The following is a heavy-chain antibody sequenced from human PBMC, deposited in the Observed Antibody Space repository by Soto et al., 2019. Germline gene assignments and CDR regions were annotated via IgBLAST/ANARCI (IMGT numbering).Heavy chain of an antibody. J-gene: IGHJ6*02. Sequence: SVKLSCKASGCTFSSYAISWVRQAPGQGLEWMGGIIPIFGTANYAQKFQGRVTITADESTSTAYMELSSLRSEDTAVYYCARLNCSSTSCYRYGMDVWGQGTTVTVSS. D-gene: IGHD2-2*02. CDR1: GCTFSSYA. CDR2: IIPIFGTA. V-gene: IGHV1-69*13. CDR3: ARLNCSSTSCYRYGMDV.